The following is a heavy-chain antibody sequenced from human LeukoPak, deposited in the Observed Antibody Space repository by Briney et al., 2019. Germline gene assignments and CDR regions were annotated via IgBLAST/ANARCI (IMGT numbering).Heavy chain of an antibody. J-gene: IGHJ6*04. CDR3: AGHTSETYYYYGMDV. V-gene: IGHV4-34*01. CDR1: GGSFSGYY. D-gene: IGHD2-2*02. CDR2: INHSGST. Sequence: KPSETLSLTCAVYGGSFSGYYWSWIRQPPGKGLEWIGEINHSGSTNYNPSLKGRVTISVDTSKNQFSLKLSSVTAADTAVYYCAGHTSETYYYYGMDVWGKGTTVTVSS.